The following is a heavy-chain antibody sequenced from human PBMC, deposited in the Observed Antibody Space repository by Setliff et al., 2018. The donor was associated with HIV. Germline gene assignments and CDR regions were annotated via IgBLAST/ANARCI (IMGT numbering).Heavy chain of an antibody. CDR1: GGSLRTFH. D-gene: IGHD3-10*01. CDR3: AKRRGSGTLYDAFDP. V-gene: IGHV4-59*08. Sequence: SETLSLTCTVSGGSLRTFHWTWLRQAPGKGLEWLGHIYDVGVTNYTPSLKNRVTISLDASQTRCSLTLASVTATDTAVYFCAKRRGSGTLYDAFDPWGQGILVTVSS. J-gene: IGHJ5*02. CDR2: IYDVGVT.